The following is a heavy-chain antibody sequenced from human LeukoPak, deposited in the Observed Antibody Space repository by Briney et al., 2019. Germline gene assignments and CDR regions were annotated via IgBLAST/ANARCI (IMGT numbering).Heavy chain of an antibody. D-gene: IGHD5-18*01. J-gene: IGHJ4*02. V-gene: IGHV3-7*01. CDR3: ARDLSGVTGYAYGRGIDY. CDR2: IKQDGSEI. Sequence: GGSLRLSCAASGFTFSSYAMSWVRQAPGKGLEWVATIKQDGSEIYYVDSVKGRFTISRDNAKTSLYLQMNSLRAEDTAVYYCARDLSGVTGYAYGRGIDYWGQGTLVTVSS. CDR1: GFTFSSYA.